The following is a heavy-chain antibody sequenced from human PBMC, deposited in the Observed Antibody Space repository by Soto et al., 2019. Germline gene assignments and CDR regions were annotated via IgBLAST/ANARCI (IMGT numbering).Heavy chain of an antibody. D-gene: IGHD5-12*01. CDR3: ARGTRLHPALVFDY. CDR1: GGSISSGGYS. J-gene: IGHJ4*02. Sequence: PSETLSLTCAVSGGSISSGGYSWSWIRQPPGKGLEWIGYIYHSGSTYYNPSLKSRVTISVDRSKNQFSLKLSSVTAADTAVYYCARGTRLHPALVFDYWGQGTLVTVSS. CDR2: IYHSGST. V-gene: IGHV4-30-2*01.